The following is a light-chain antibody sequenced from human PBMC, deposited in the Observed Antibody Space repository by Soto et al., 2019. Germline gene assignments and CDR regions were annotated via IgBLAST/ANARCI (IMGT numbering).Light chain of an antibody. Sequence: EIVLTQSPGTLSLSPGERATLSCRASPSVSSSYLAWYQQNPGQAPRLLIYGASSRATGIPDRFSGSGSGTDFTLTISRLEPEDFAVYYCQQYGSSPPMYTFGQGTKLEIK. J-gene: IGKJ2*01. CDR2: GAS. V-gene: IGKV3-20*01. CDR3: QQYGSSPPMYT. CDR1: PSVSSSY.